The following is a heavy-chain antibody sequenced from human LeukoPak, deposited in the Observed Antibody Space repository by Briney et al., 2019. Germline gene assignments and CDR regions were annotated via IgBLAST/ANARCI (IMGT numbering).Heavy chain of an antibody. CDR1: GFTFDDYA. J-gene: IGHJ4*02. Sequence: PGGSLRLSCAASGFTFDDYAMHWVRQAPGKGLEWVSAISGSGGSTYYADSVKGRFTISRDNSKNTLFLQMNSLRAEDTALYYCAKAPVTSCRGAFCYPFDYWGQGTLVTVSS. CDR3: AKAPVTSCRGAFCYPFDY. CDR2: ISGSGGST. V-gene: IGHV3-23*01. D-gene: IGHD2-15*01.